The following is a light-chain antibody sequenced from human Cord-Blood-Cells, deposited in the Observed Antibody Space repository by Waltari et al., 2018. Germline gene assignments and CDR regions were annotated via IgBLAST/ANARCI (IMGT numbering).Light chain of an antibody. Sequence: DIQMTQSPSSLSASVGDRVNITCPSSQSISRYLNLDQQKPGKAPILLIYAASSLQSGVPSRFSGSGSGTDFTLTISSLQPEDFATYYCQQSYSTPYSFGQGTKLEIK. V-gene: IGKV1-39*01. CDR2: AAS. CDR3: QQSYSTPYS. CDR1: QSISRY. J-gene: IGKJ2*03.